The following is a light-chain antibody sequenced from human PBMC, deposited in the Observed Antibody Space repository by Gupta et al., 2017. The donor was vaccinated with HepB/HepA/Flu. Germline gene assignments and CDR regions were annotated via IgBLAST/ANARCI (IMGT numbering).Light chain of an antibody. CDR3: SSYTSSCYV. J-gene: IGLJ1*01. Sequence: QSALTQPASVSGSPGQSITISCTGTSSDVGGYNYVSWYQQHPGKAPKLMIYDVSNRPSGVSNRFSGSESGNTASLTISGLQAEDEADYYCSSYTSSCYVFGTGTKVTVL. CDR1: SSDVGGYNY. CDR2: DVS. V-gene: IGLV2-14*01.